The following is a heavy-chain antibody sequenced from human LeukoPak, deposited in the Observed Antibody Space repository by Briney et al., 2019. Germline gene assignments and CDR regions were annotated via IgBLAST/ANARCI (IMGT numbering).Heavy chain of an antibody. D-gene: IGHD3-10*01. V-gene: IGHV4-59*08. J-gene: IGHJ3*02. CDR3: ARLSGVIGLDAFDI. CDR1: GGSISSYY. Sequence: PSETLSLTCTVSGGSISSYYWSWIRRPPGKGLEWIGYIYYSGSTNYNPSLKSRVTISVDTSKNQFSLKLSSVTAADTAVYYCARLSGVIGLDAFDIWGQGTMVTVSS. CDR2: IYYSGST.